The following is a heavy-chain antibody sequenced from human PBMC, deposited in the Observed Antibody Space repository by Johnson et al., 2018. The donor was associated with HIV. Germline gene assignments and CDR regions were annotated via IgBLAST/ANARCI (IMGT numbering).Heavy chain of an antibody. CDR2: IYSGGNT. CDR3: ARERGISGGFDF. J-gene: IGHJ3*01. D-gene: IGHD2-15*01. CDR1: GFTVSSNY. V-gene: IGHV3-66*01. Sequence: VQLVESGGGLVQPGGSLRLSCAASGFTVSSNYMSWVRQAPGKVLEWVSVIYSGGNTYYAEYGKGRFTISRDNSKKTRYLQMNSLRVEDTAVYYWARERGISGGFDFWGQGTRVSVSS.